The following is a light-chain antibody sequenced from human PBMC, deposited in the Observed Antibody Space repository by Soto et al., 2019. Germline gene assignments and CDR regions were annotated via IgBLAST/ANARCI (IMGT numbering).Light chain of an antibody. V-gene: IGLV1-51*01. CDR2: DDT. CDR1: TSNLGNNY. J-gene: IGLJ1*01. CDR3: GAWDPSLSASL. Sequence: QSVLAQPPSVSAAPGQTVTVSCSPTTSNLGNNYISWYQHLPGAAPRLLIYDDTERPSGIPDRFSGSRSGTSATLGIAGLQTGDEADYYCGAWDPSLSASLFGTVTKVTVL.